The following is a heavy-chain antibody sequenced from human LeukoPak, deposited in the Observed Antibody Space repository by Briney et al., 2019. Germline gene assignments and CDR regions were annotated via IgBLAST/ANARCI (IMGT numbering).Heavy chain of an antibody. D-gene: IGHD3-3*01. Sequence: GGSLRLSCAASGFTFSSYSMNWVRQAPGKGLEWVSYISSSSSTIYYADSVKGRFTISRGNAKNSLYLQMNSLRAEDTAVYYCARANTPYYDFWSGYRHDAFDIWGQGTMVTVSS. J-gene: IGHJ3*02. V-gene: IGHV3-48*01. CDR1: GFTFSSYS. CDR3: ARANTPYYDFWSGYRHDAFDI. CDR2: ISSSSSTI.